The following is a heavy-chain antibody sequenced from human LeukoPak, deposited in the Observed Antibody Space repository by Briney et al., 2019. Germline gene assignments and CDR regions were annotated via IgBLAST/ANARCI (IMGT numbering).Heavy chain of an antibody. D-gene: IGHD3-3*01. CDR1: GGSISTYY. CDR2: IYTSGST. V-gene: IGHV4-4*07. J-gene: IGHJ6*02. Sequence: PSETLSLTCTVSGGSISTYYWSWIRQPAGKGLEWIGRIYTSGSTNYNPSLKSRVTMSVDTSKNQFSLKLSSVTAADTAVYYCARGRYYDFWSGYRTRTYYYGMDVWGQGTTVTVSS. CDR3: ARGRYYDFWSGYRTRTYYYGMDV.